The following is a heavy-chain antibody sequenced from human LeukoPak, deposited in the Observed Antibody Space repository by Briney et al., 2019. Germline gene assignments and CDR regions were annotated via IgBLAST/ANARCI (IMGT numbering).Heavy chain of an antibody. CDR2: IYWDDDQ. CDR1: GFSLSTSGVG. Sequence: SGPTLVKPTQTLTLTCTFSGFSLSTSGVGVGWIRQPPGKALEWLALIYWDDDQRYSPSLKSRLTITKDTSKNQVVLTMTNMDPVDTATYGSGNNDYYYYYMDVWGKGTTVTVSS. CDR3: GNNDYYYYYMDV. J-gene: IGHJ6*03. V-gene: IGHV2-5*02. D-gene: IGHD3-10*01.